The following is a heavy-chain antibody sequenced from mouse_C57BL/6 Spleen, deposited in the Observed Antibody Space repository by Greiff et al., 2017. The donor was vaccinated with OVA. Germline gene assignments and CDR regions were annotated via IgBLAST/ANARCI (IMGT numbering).Heavy chain of an antibody. J-gene: IGHJ2*01. Sequence: DVKLQESGAELVKPGASVKLSCTASGFNIKDYYMHWVKQRTEQGLEWIGRIDPEDGETKYAPKFQGKATITADTSSNTAYLQLSSLTSEDTAVYYCAPSYGSSYFDYWGQGTTLTVSS. D-gene: IGHD1-1*01. V-gene: IGHV14-2*01. CDR3: APSYGSSYFDY. CDR1: GFNIKDYY. CDR2: IDPEDGET.